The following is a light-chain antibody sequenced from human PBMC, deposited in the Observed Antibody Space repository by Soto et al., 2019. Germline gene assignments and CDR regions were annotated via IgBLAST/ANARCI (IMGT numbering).Light chain of an antibody. CDR1: SSNIGAGYD. CDR2: GNS. CDR3: QSYDSSLSGV. J-gene: IGLJ1*01. Sequence: QSVLTQPPSVSGAPGQRVTISCTGSSSNIGAGYDVLWYQQFPGTAPKLLIYGNSNRPSGVPDRFSGSKSGTSASLAITGLQAEDEADYYCQSYDSSLSGVFGSGTKVTVL. V-gene: IGLV1-40*01.